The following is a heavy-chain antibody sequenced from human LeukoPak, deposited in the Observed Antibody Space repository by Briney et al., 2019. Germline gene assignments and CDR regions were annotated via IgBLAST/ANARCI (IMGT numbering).Heavy chain of an antibody. CDR2: INDSGST. CDR3: ARRVSYYYFYMDV. Sequence: SETLSLTCGVSGDSFSGYYWSWIRQSPGKGLEWMAEINDSGSTNFNPSLKSRLRISLDASKNQFSLTLSSVTAADTAVYYCARRVSYYYFYMDVWGNGTTATVSS. J-gene: IGHJ6*03. CDR1: GDSFSGYY. V-gene: IGHV4-34*01.